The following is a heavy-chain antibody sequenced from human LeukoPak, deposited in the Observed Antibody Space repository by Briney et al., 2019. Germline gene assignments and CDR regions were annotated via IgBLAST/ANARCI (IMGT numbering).Heavy chain of an antibody. Sequence: GGFLRLSCAASGFTVSSNYMSWVRQAPGKGLEWVSVIYGGGSTYYADSVKGRFSISRDTSKNAVYLQMNSLRAEDTAVYYCARAQFYHDSSTYGPDYWGQGTLVTVSS. CDR1: GFTVSSNY. J-gene: IGHJ4*02. CDR2: IYGGGST. D-gene: IGHD3-22*01. CDR3: ARAQFYHDSSTYGPDY. V-gene: IGHV3-53*01.